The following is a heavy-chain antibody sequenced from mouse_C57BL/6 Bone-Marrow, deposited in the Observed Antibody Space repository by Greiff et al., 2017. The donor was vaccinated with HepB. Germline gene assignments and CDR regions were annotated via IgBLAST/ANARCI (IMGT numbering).Heavy chain of an antibody. J-gene: IGHJ3*01. D-gene: IGHD1-1*01. CDR1: GFTFSDFY. V-gene: IGHV7-1*01. Sequence: EVKVVESGGGLVQSGRSLRLSCATSGFTFSDFYMEWVRQAPGKGLEWIAASRNNANDYTTEYSASVKGRFIVSRDTSQSILYLQMNALRAEDTAIYYCARDAGYYGSSSPFAYWGQGTLVTVSA. CDR2: SRNNANDYTT. CDR3: ARDAGYYGSSSPFAY.